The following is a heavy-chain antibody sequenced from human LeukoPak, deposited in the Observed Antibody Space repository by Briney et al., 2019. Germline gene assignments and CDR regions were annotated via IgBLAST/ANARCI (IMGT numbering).Heavy chain of an antibody. CDR2: INHSGST. J-gene: IGHJ5*02. D-gene: IGHD3-3*01. V-gene: IGHV4-34*01. CDR1: GGSFSGYY. CDR3: ARGGITIFGVVKRRFDP. Sequence: SETLSLTCAVYGGSFSGYYWSWIRQPPGKGLEWLGEINHSGSTNYNPSLKSRVTISVDTSKNQFSLKLSSVTAADTAVYYCARGGITIFGVVKRRFDPWGQGTLVTVSS.